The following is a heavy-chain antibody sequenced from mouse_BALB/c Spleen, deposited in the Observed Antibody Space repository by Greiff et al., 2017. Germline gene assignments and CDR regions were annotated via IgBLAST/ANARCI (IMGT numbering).Heavy chain of an antibody. CDR1: GFTFSSYT. CDR2: ISNGGGST. Sequence: EVKLMESGGGLVQPGGSLKLSCAASGFTFSSYTMSWVRQTPEKRLEWVAYISNGGGSTYYPDTVKGRFTISRDNAKNTLYLQMSSLKSEDTAMYYCARQLSLWGQGTLVTVSA. V-gene: IGHV5-12-2*01. J-gene: IGHJ3*01. CDR3: ARQLSL.